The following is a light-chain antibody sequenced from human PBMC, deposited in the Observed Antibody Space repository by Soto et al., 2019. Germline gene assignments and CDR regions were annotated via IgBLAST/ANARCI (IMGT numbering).Light chain of an antibody. J-gene: IGKJ4*01. CDR3: QQRSNWPRGVT. CDR2: DAS. V-gene: IGKV3-11*01. CDR1: QSVSSY. Sequence: EIVLTQSPATLSLSPGEKATLSCRASQSVSSYLAWYQQKPGQAPRLLIYDASNRATSIPARFSGSGYGTDFTLTLSSLAPEDFAVYYCQQRSNWPRGVTFGGWTKVEIK.